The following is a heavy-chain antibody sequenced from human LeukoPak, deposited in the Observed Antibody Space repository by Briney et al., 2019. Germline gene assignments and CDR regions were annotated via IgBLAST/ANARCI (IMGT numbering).Heavy chain of an antibody. V-gene: IGHV3-74*01. Sequence: GGSLRLSCAASGFTFSSYWMHWVRQAPGKGLEWVSRINSDGGSTTYADSVKGRFTISRDNAKNTMYLQMSSLRADDSAVYYCGRGGLTGQMAAFDYWGQGALVTGST. CDR2: INSDGGST. CDR3: GRGGLTGQMAAFDY. J-gene: IGHJ4*02. CDR1: GFTFSSYW. D-gene: IGHD3-9*01.